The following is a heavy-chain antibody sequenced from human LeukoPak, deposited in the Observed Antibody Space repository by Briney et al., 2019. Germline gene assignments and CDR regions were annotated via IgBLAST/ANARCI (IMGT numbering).Heavy chain of an antibody. Sequence: PGGSLRLSCTASGFTFGDYAMSWFRQAPGKGLEWVGFIRSKAYGGTTEYAASVKGRFIISRDDSKSIAYLQMNSLKTEDTAVYYCTRGTASSGWYGYYFDYWGQGTLVTVSS. CDR2: IRSKAYGGTT. J-gene: IGHJ4*02. D-gene: IGHD6-19*01. V-gene: IGHV3-49*03. CDR1: GFTFGDYA. CDR3: TRGTASSGWYGYYFDY.